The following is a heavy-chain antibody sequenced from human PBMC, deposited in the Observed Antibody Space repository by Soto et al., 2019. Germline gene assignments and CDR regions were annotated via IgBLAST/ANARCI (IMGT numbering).Heavy chain of an antibody. J-gene: IGHJ6*02. D-gene: IGHD4-17*01. Sequence: PGESLKISCKGSGYSFTSYWISWVRQMPGKGLEWMGRIDPSDSYTNYSPSFQGHVTISADKSISTAYLQWSSLKASDTAMYYCARRSYGDYYYYYGMDVWGQGTTVTVSS. CDR3: ARRSYGDYYYYYGMDV. CDR2: IDPSDSYT. V-gene: IGHV5-10-1*01. CDR1: GYSFTSYW.